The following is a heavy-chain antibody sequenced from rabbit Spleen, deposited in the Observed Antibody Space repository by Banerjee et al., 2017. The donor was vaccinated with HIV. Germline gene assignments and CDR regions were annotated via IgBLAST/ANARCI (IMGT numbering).Heavy chain of an antibody. CDR1: GFDFSSSYY. J-gene: IGHJ6*01. D-gene: IGHD1-1*01. CDR2: IYGDSSGST. CDR3: AREDVGGSIIL. V-gene: IGHV1S40*01. Sequence: QSLEESGGDLVKPGASLLLTCKASGFDFSSSYYMCWVRQAPGKGLEWIACIYGDSSGSTWYATWAKGRFTISRTSSTTVTLQMTSLTAADTATYFCAREDVGGSIILWGPGTLVTVS.